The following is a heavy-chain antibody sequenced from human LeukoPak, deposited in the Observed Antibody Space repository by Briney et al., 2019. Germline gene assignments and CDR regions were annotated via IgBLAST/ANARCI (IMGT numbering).Heavy chain of an antibody. D-gene: IGHD2-21*02. V-gene: IGHV4-61*02. J-gene: IGHJ6*03. CDR3: AREKSVVVTATLNYGMIYYYMDI. Sequence: SETLSLTCTVSGGSISSGSYYWSWIRQPAGKGLEWIGRIYTSGSTNYNPSLKSRVTISVDTSKNQFSLKLSPVTAADTAVYYCAREKSVVVTATLNYGMIYYYMDIWGKGTTVTISS. CDR2: IYTSGST. CDR1: GGSISSGSYY.